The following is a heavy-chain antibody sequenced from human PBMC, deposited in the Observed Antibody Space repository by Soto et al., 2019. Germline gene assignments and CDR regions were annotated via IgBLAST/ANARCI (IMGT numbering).Heavy chain of an antibody. CDR1: GFTFSSYV. Sequence: EVQLLESGGGLVQPGGSLRVSCAASGFTFSSYVMSWVRQAPGKGLEWVSAISGSGGSTYYADAVKGRFTISRDNSKNTRYLQTNSLRAEDTAVYYCAKGYCSSTSCYYFDYWGQGTLVTVSS. J-gene: IGHJ4*02. CDR2: ISGSGGST. CDR3: AKGYCSSTSCYYFDY. D-gene: IGHD2-2*01. V-gene: IGHV3-23*01.